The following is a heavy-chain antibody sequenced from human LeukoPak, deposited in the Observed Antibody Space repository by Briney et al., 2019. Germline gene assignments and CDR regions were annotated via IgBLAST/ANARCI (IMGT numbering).Heavy chain of an antibody. CDR1: GFTFSSYA. D-gene: IGHD3-16*01. J-gene: IGHJ4*02. CDR2: ISGSGGNT. V-gene: IGHV3-23*01. CDR3: AKRVGGVNNFDY. Sequence: PGGSLRLSCAASGFTFSSYAMNWVRQAPGKGLEWVSVISGSGGNTYYADSVKGRFTISRDNSKNMLYLQMNSLRAEDTAVYYCAKRVGGVNNFDYWGQGTLVTVSS.